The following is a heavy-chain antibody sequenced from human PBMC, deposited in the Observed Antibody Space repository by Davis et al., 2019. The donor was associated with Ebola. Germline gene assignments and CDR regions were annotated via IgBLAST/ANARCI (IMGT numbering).Heavy chain of an antibody. Sequence: PGGSLRLSCAGSGFTFSTYAMTWVRQAPGKGLEWVANIKQDGSEKYYVDSVKGRFAISRDNAKNSLYLQMNTLRAEDTAVYYCARRYYGSGTYYKDYWGQGTLVTVSS. CDR1: GFTFSTYA. J-gene: IGHJ4*02. CDR3: ARRYYGSGTYYKDY. CDR2: IKQDGSEK. V-gene: IGHV3-7*01. D-gene: IGHD3-10*01.